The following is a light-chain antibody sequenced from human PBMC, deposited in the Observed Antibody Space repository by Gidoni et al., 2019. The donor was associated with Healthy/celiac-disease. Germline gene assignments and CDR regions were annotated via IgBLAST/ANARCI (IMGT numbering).Light chain of an antibody. CDR3: QQYDNLPLYT. V-gene: IGKV1-33*01. CDR2: EAS. CDR1: QDISNY. J-gene: IGKJ2*01. Sequence: DIEMTQSTSSLSASVGDRVTITCQASQDISNYLNWYQQKPGKAPKLMIYEASKLETGVPSRFSGSGSWTDFTFTISSLQPEDIATYYCQQYDNLPLYTFGQGTKLEIK.